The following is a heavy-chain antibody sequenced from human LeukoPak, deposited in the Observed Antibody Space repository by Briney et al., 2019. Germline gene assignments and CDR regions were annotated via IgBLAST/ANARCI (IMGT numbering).Heavy chain of an antibody. CDR2: VYYIGAT. CDR3: ARNTSSSPWFDP. Sequence: SETLSLTCTVSGGSVRSPDSYWSWIRQPPGKGLEWIGNVYYIGATSYNSSLKSRVTISVDISKNHFSLEVTSVTAADTAVYFCARNTSSSPWFDPWGQGTLVTVSS. D-gene: IGHD6-6*01. CDR1: GGSVRSPDSY. J-gene: IGHJ5*02. V-gene: IGHV4-61*03.